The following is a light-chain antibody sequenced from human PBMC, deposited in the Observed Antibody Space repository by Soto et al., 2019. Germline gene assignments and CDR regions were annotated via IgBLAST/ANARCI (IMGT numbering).Light chain of an antibody. V-gene: IGKV3-11*01. CDR3: QQRSNWPPIT. CDR2: DAS. J-gene: IGKJ5*01. CDR1: QSVSNY. Sequence: EIVMTQSPATLSVSPGERATLYCRTSQSVSNYLAWYQQKPGQAPRLLIYDASNRATGIPARFSGSGSGTDFTLTISSLEPEDFAVYYCQQRSNWPPITFGQGTRLEIK.